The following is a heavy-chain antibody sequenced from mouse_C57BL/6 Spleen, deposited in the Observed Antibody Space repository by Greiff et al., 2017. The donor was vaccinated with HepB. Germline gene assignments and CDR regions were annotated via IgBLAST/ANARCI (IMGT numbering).Heavy chain of an antibody. CDR1: GFTFSSYT. V-gene: IGHV5-9*01. Sequence: EVKLMESGGGLVKPGGSLKLSCAASGFTFSSYTMSWVRQTPEKRLEWVATISGGGGNTYYPDSVKGRFTISRDNAKNTLYLQMSSLRSEDTALYDCARGATDWYFDVWGTGTTVTVSS. CDR3: ARGATDWYFDV. D-gene: IGHD3-1*01. J-gene: IGHJ1*03. CDR2: ISGGGGNT.